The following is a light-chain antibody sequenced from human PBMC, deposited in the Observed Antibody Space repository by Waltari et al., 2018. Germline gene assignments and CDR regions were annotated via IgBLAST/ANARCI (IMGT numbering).Light chain of an antibody. CDR1: QSVLYSSNNKNY. Sequence: DIVMTKSPDSLAVSLGERAPIHCKSSQSVLYSSNNKNYLAWYQQKPGQPPKLLIYWASTRESGVPDRFSGSGSGTDFTLTISSLQAEDVAVYYCQQYYSTPFTFGPGTKVDIK. CDR3: QQYYSTPFT. V-gene: IGKV4-1*01. J-gene: IGKJ3*01. CDR2: WAS.